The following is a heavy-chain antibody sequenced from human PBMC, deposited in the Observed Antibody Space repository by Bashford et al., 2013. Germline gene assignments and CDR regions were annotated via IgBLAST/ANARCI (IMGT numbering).Heavy chain of an antibody. CDR1: GASMSSSTFY. Sequence: SETLSLTCAVSGASMSSSTFYWGWIRQTPGKGLEWLGSIYYSGTTYYHPALNSRVTISVDLSKNQFSLKMNSMTAADTAMYYCARHKEGHPQNWFDPWGQGTLVTVS. J-gene: IGHJ5*02. CDR2: IYYSGTT. CDR3: ARHKEGHPQNWFDP. V-gene: IGHV4-39*01.